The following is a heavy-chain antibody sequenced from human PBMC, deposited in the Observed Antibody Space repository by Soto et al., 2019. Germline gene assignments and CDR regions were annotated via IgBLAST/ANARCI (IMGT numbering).Heavy chain of an antibody. J-gene: IGHJ4*02. CDR1: GDSVASKSAA. CDR2: TYYRSKWYI. CDR3: ARTQSVYDY. Sequence: PXQTLSLPCAISGDSVASKSAAWNWIRQSPSRGLEWLGRTYYRSKWYIEYAVSVKSRITINPDTSKNLFSLQLNSVTPDDTAMYYCARTQSVYDYWGQGTQVTVSS. V-gene: IGHV6-1*01.